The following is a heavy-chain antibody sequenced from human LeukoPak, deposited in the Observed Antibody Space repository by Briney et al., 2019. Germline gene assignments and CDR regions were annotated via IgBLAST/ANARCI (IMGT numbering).Heavy chain of an antibody. J-gene: IGHJ4*02. Sequence: SETLSLTCTVSGGSISSSSYYWGWIRQPPGKGLEWIGSIYYSGSTYYNPSLKSRVTISVDTSKNQFSLKLSSVTAADTAVYYCARHGKFRKYCSSTSCSLYFDYWGQGTLVTVSS. CDR2: IYYSGST. D-gene: IGHD2-2*01. CDR3: ARHGKFRKYCSSTSCSLYFDY. V-gene: IGHV4-39*01. CDR1: GGSISSSSYY.